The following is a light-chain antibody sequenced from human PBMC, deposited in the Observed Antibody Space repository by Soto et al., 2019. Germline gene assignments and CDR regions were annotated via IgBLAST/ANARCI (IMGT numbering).Light chain of an antibody. J-gene: IGLJ1*01. CDR1: SSDVGGYNY. Sequence: QSALTQPASVSGSPGQSITISCTGTSSDVGGYNYVSWYQQHPGKAPKLMIYGVSNRPSGVSTRFSGSKSGNTASLTISGLQGDDEADYYCSSYTDTSPYVFGTGTKLTVL. V-gene: IGLV2-14*01. CDR3: SSYTDTSPYV. CDR2: GVS.